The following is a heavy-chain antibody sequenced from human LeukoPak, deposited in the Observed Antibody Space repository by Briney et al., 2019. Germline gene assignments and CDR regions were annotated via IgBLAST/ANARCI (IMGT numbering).Heavy chain of an antibody. J-gene: IGHJ3*02. V-gene: IGHV4-59*08. CDR1: GGSISSYF. Sequence: SETLSLTCTVSGGSISSYFWSWLRQPPDKGLEWIGYIYYSGSTNYNPSLKSRVTISVDTSKNQFSLKLSSVTAADTAVYYCARPGYSSAGAHAFDIWGQGTMVTVSS. D-gene: IGHD6-19*01. CDR3: ARPGYSSAGAHAFDI. CDR2: IYYSGST.